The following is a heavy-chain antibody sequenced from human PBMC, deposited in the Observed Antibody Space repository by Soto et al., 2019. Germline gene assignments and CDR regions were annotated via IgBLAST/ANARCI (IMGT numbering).Heavy chain of an antibody. CDR2: IIPIFTRT. J-gene: IGHJ4*02. CDR3: ARDVVRSTAGDS. V-gene: IGHV1-69*01. D-gene: IGHD2-15*01. CDR1: GGTFSTSS. Sequence: QMQLVQSGTEVKEPGSSVKVSCKASGGTFSTSSFVWVRQGPGQGLEWMGGIIPIFTRTNFAQKFQGRVTFSADESTRTTYMELRSLTSEDTVIYYCARDVVRSTAGDSWGQGTLFTVSS.